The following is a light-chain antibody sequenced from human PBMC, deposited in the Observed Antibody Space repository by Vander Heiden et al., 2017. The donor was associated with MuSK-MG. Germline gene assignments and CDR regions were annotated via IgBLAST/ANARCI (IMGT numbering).Light chain of an antibody. CDR1: HSISSY. Sequence: DIQMTQSPSSLSASVGDGVTITCRASHSISSYLNWYQQKPGKAPKLLIYGAPSLQSEVPSRFNDRGSRTDFTLTIIRMQTEAFGPYSCQQSDSTPHAFGGGTKVEIK. CDR2: GAP. CDR3: QQSDSTPHA. V-gene: IGKV1-39*01. J-gene: IGKJ4*01.